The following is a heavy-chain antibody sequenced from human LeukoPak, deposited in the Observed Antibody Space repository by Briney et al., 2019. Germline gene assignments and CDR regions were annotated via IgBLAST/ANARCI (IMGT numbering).Heavy chain of an antibody. CDR2: ISYDGSNK. Sequence: PGGSLRLSCAASGFTFSSYAMHWVRQAPGKGLEWVAVISYDGSNKYYADSVKGRFTISRDNSKNTLYLQMNSLRAEDTAVYYCARRGDYSLVDCWGQGTLVTVPS. CDR1: GFTFSSYA. CDR3: ARRGDYSLVDC. J-gene: IGHJ4*02. D-gene: IGHD2-21*02. V-gene: IGHV3-30-3*01.